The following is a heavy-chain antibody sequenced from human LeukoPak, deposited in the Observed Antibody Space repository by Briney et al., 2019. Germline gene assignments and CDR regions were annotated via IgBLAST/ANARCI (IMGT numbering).Heavy chain of an antibody. Sequence: SEILSLTCTVSGGSLSSYYWRWIRQPAGKGLEWIGRIYTSGSTNYNPSLKSRVTMSVDTSKNQFSLKLSSVTAADTAVYYCARGSGRPVVVNDAFDIWGQGTMVTVSS. CDR3: ARGSGRPVVVNDAFDI. V-gene: IGHV4-4*07. J-gene: IGHJ3*02. CDR1: GGSLSSYY. CDR2: IYTSGST. D-gene: IGHD2-15*01.